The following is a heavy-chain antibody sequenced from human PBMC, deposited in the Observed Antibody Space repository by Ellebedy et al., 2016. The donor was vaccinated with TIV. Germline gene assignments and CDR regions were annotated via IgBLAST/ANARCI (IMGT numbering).Heavy chain of an antibody. D-gene: IGHD3-3*01. V-gene: IGHV1-24*01. CDR2: FDPEDGET. J-gene: IGHJ6*04. CDR1: GYTLTELS. Sequence: ASVKVSXKVSGYTLTELSMHWVRQAPGKGLEWMGGFDPEDGETIYAQKFQGRVTMTEDTSTDTAYMELSSLRSEDTAVYYCATVEGFWSGYLDVWGKGTTVTVSS. CDR3: ATVEGFWSGYLDV.